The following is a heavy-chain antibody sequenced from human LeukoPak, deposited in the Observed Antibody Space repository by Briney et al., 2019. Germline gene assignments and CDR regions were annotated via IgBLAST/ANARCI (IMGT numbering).Heavy chain of an antibody. Sequence: GGSLRLSCAASGFTFSDYYMSWIRQAPGKGLEWVSYISSSGSTIYYADSVKGRFTISRDNAKNSLYLQMNSLGAEDTAVYYCARDSPHYGSGSFFDYWGQGTLVTVSS. CDR2: ISSSGSTI. CDR1: GFTFSDYY. CDR3: ARDSPHYGSGSFFDY. D-gene: IGHD3-10*01. V-gene: IGHV3-11*01. J-gene: IGHJ4*02.